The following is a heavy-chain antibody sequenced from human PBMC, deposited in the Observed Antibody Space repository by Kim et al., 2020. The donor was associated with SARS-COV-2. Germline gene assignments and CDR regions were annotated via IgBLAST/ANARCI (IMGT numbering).Heavy chain of an antibody. D-gene: IGHD2-21*02. CDR3: ANDSGDSWRGSCMDS. J-gene: IGHJ4*02. V-gene: IGHV3-23*01. Sequence: DPMRSLFTISRDNSKNTLYQQSNSLRVEDTAVYYCANDSGDSWRGSCMDSWGQGTLVTVSS.